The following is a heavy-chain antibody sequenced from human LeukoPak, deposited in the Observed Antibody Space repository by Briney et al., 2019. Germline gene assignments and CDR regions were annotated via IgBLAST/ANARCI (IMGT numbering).Heavy chain of an antibody. J-gene: IGHJ4*02. Sequence: GASVTVSCKASGYTFTSYGISWVRQAPGQGLECMGWISAYNGNTNYAQKLQGRVTMTTDTSMSTAYMELRSLRSDDTAVYSCARDAAPLDYYDSSGQVNGYWGQGTLVTVSS. CDR2: ISAYNGNT. CDR3: ARDAAPLDYYDSSGQVNGY. V-gene: IGHV1-18*01. D-gene: IGHD3-22*01. CDR1: GYTFTSYG.